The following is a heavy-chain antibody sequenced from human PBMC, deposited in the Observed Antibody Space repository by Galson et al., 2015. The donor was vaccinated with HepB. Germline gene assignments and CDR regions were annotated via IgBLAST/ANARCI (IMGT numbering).Heavy chain of an antibody. CDR2: IKQDGSEK. D-gene: IGHD2-15*01. Sequence: SLRLSCAASGFTFSSYWMSWVRQAPGKGLEWVANIKQDGSEKYFVDSVKGRFTISRDNAKNSLYLQMNSLRAEDTAVYYCARGVYCSGGSCWTFDYWGQGTLVTVSS. CDR1: GFTFSSYW. J-gene: IGHJ4*02. V-gene: IGHV3-7*01. CDR3: ARGVYCSGGSCWTFDY.